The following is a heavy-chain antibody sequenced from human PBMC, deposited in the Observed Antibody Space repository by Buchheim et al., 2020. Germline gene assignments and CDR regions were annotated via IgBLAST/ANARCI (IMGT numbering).Heavy chain of an antibody. Sequence: EVQLVESGGGLVQPGGSLRLSCAASGFTVSSNYMSWVRQAPGKGLEWVSVIYSGGSTYYADSVKGRFTISRHNAKNSLYLQMNSLRAEDTAVYYCARVPVYYGSAYYGMDVWGRGTT. CDR2: IYSGGST. J-gene: IGHJ6*02. V-gene: IGHV3-66*01. CDR1: GFTVSSNY. D-gene: IGHD3-10*01. CDR3: ARVPVYYGSAYYGMDV.